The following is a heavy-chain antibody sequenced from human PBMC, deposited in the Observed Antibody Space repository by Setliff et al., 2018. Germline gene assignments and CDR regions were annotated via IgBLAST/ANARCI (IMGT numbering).Heavy chain of an antibody. CDR1: DDSISSRHYY. J-gene: IGHJ6*03. CDR2: IYTSWST. D-gene: IGHD6-19*01. CDR3: ARTDYSDGRYSMDV. V-gene: IGHV4-61*09. Sequence: KTSETLSLTCTVSDDSISSRHYYWSWIRQPAGKGLEWLGQIYTSWSTNYNPSLKGRATLSIDASKRQFSLKLTSVTAADTAVYYCARTDYSDGRYSMDVWGKGTTVTVSS.